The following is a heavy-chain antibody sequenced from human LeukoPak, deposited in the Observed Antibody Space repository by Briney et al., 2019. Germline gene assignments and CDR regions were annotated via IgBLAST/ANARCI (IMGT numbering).Heavy chain of an antibody. CDR2: ISSSSTI. J-gene: IGHJ5*02. CDR1: GFTFSSYS. Sequence: GGSLRLSCAASGFTFSSYSMNWVRQAPGKGLEWVSYISSSSTIYYADSVKGRFTISRDNAKNSLYLQMNSLRAEDTAVYYCARVLTIFGVNWFDPWGQGTLVTVSS. D-gene: IGHD3-3*01. CDR3: ARVLTIFGVNWFDP. V-gene: IGHV3-48*01.